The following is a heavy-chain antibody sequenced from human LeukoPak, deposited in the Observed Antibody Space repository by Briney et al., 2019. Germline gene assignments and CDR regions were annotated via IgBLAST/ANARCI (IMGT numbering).Heavy chain of an antibody. Sequence: ASVKVSCKAPGYTFTGYYMHWVRQAPGQGLEWMGWINPNSGGTNYAQKFQGRVTMTRDTSISTAYMEVSRLRSDDTAVYYCARGPIVGATPFDYWGQGTLVTVSS. J-gene: IGHJ4*02. D-gene: IGHD1-26*01. CDR2: INPNSGGT. CDR1: GYTFTGYY. V-gene: IGHV1-2*02. CDR3: ARGPIVGATPFDY.